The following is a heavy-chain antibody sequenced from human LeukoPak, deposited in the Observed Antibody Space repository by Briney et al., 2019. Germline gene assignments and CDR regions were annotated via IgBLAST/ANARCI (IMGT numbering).Heavy chain of an antibody. CDR1: GFTVSSNY. V-gene: IGHV3-53*01. Sequence: GGSLRLSCAASGFTVSSNYVSWFRQAPGKGLEWVSVIYKGGTPYYADSVKGRFTISRDNSKNTLYLQMNSLRAEDTAIYYCAKDKGSIWYTTFDDWGQGTLVTVSS. J-gene: IGHJ4*02. D-gene: IGHD6-13*01. CDR3: AKDKGSIWYTTFDD. CDR2: IYKGGTP.